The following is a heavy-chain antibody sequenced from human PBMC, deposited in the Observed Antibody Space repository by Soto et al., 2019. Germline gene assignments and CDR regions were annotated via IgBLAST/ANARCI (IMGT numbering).Heavy chain of an antibody. CDR3: AKSGIMIVVANSHLDY. J-gene: IGHJ4*02. CDR2: ISGSGGST. Sequence: VGSLRLSCAASGFTFSSYAMSWVRQAPGKGLEWVSAISGSGGSTYYADSVKGRFTISRDNSKNTLYLQMNSLRAEDTAVYYCAKSGIMIVVANSHLDYWGQGTLVTVSS. V-gene: IGHV3-23*01. D-gene: IGHD3-22*01. CDR1: GFTFSSYA.